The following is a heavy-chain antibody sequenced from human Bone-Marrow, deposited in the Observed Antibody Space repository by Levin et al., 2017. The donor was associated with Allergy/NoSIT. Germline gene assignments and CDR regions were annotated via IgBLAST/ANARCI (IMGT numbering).Heavy chain of an antibody. D-gene: IGHD1-26*01. CDR2: IYYSGST. CDR1: GASISSGDYY. V-gene: IGHV4-30-4*01. Sequence: SETLSLTCTVSGASISSGDYYWSWIRQSPGKGLEWIGYIYYSGSTYYNPSLKSRLTISVDTSKNQFSLKLNSVTPADTAIYYCARGELLRGEGNYWGQGTLVTVSS. J-gene: IGHJ4*02. CDR3: ARGELLRGEGNY.